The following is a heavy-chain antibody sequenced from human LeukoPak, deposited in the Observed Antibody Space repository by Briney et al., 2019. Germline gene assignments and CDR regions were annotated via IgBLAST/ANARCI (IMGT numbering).Heavy chain of an antibody. J-gene: IGHJ3*02. V-gene: IGHV5-51*01. CDR2: IYPGDSDT. CDR3: ARVELPAAIRNPFDI. CDR1: GYSFTSYW. D-gene: IGHD2-2*02. Sequence: GESLKISCKGSGYSFTSYWIGWVRQMPGKGLEWMGIIYPGDSDTRYSPSFQGQVTISVDKSISTAYLQWSSLKASDTAMYYCARVELPAAIRNPFDIWGQGTMVTVSS.